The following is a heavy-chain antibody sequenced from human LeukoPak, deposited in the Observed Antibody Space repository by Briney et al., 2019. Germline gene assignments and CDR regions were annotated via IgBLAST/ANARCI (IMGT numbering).Heavy chain of an antibody. CDR2: ISGSGGST. V-gene: IGHV3-23*01. CDR3: AKNWGPLTYYYGSGSYGMDV. Sequence: QAGGSLRLSCAASGFTFSSYAMSWVRQAPGKGLEWVSAISGSGGSTYYADSVKGRFTISRDNSKNTLYLQMNSLRAEDTAVYYCAKNWGPLTYYYGSGSYGMDVWGQGTTVAVSS. J-gene: IGHJ6*02. CDR1: GFTFSSYA. D-gene: IGHD3-10*01.